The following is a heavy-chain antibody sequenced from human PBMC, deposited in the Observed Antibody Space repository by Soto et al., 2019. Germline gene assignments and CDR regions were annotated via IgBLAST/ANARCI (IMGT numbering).Heavy chain of an antibody. V-gene: IGHV3-43*01. CDR2: ISWDGGST. Sequence: GGSLRLSCAASGFTFDDYTMHWVRQAPGKGLEWVSLISWDGGSTYYADSVKGRFTISRDNSKNSLYLQMNSLRTEDTALYYCAKDMDPYDSSGYYFGSHAFDIWGQGTMVTVSS. CDR1: GFTFDDYT. J-gene: IGHJ3*02. D-gene: IGHD3-22*01. CDR3: AKDMDPYDSSGYYFGSHAFDI.